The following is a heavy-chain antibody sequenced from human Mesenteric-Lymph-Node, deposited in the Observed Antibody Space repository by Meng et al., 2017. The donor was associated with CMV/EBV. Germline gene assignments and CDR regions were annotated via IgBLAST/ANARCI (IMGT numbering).Heavy chain of an antibody. D-gene: IGHD6-19*01. V-gene: IGHV3-9*03. CDR3: AIGYSSGWYQFQNFDY. Sequence: SLKISCAASGFTFDDYAMHWVRQAPGKGLEWVSGISWNSGSIGYADSVKGRFTISRDNAKNSLYLQMNSLRAEDMALYYCAIGYSSGWYQFQNFDYWGQGTLVTVSS. CDR1: GFTFDDYA. J-gene: IGHJ4*02. CDR2: ISWNSGSI.